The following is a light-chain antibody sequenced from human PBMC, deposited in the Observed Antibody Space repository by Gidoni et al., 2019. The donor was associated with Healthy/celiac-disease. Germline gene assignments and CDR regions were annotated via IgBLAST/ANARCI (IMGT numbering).Light chain of an antibody. CDR1: QSISSY. CDR3: QQSYSTPRT. J-gene: IGKJ1*01. Sequence: DIQMNQSPSSLSASVGNRVTITCRASQSISSYLNWYQQKPGKAPKLLIYGASSLQSGVPSRFSGSGSGTDFTLTISSLQPEDFATYYCQQSYSTPRTFXQXTKVEIK. CDR2: GAS. V-gene: IGKV1-39*01.